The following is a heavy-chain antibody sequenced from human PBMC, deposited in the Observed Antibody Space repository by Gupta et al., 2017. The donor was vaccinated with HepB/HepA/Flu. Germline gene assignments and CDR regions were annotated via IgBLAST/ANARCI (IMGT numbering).Heavy chain of an antibody. Sequence: EVHLVESGGGLVQPGGSLRLSCAASGFSFRTYEMNWVRQAPGGGLEWVSYISSTSTTIYYADSVKGRFTISRDNAKNSLYLQMTSLRAGDTAVYYCATHSGYDIDYWGQGTLVTVSS. CDR3: ATHSGYDIDY. D-gene: IGHD5-12*01. J-gene: IGHJ4*02. CDR2: ISSTSTTI. V-gene: IGHV3-48*03. CDR1: GFSFRTYE.